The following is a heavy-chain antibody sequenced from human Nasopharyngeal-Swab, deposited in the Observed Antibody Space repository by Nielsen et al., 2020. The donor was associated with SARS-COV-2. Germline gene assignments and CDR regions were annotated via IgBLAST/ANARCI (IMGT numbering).Heavy chain of an antibody. CDR1: GFTFSRYT. CDR2: ISYDGSNK. J-gene: IGHJ4*02. D-gene: IGHD3-22*01. V-gene: IGHV3-30-3*01. Sequence: WGSLRLSCAASGFTFSRYTMHWVGQAPGKGLEWVAVISYDGSNKYYADSVKGRFTISRDISKNTLYLQMNSLRAEDTAVFYCASTPLDSSGYYYAFHYWGRGTLVTVSS. CDR3: ASTPLDSSGYYYAFHY.